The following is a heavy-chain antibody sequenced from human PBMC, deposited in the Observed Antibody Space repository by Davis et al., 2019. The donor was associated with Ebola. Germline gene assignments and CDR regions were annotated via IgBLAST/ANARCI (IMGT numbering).Heavy chain of an antibody. CDR2: IIPIFGTA. CDR3: AFRKFFVRFLEWGYGMDV. J-gene: IGHJ6*02. CDR1: GGTFSSYA. D-gene: IGHD3-3*01. V-gene: IGHV1-69*13. Sequence: SVKVSCKASGGTFSSYAISWVRQAPGQGLEWMGGIIPIFGTANYAQKFQGRVTITADESTSTAYMELSSLRSEDTAVYYCAFRKFFVRFLEWGYGMDVWGQGTTVTVSS.